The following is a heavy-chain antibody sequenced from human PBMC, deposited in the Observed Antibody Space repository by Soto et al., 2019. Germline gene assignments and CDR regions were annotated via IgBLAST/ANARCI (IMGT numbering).Heavy chain of an antibody. V-gene: IGHV3-30-3*01. CDR2: ISYDGSNK. CDR1: GFTFSSYA. Sequence: QVQLVESGGGVVQPGRSLRLSCAASGFTFSSYAMHWVRQAPGKGLEWVAVISYDGSNKYYADSVKGRFTIYRDNSKNTMYLQMKSLRAEDTAVYYCVRDRSLDYWGQGTLVTVSS. CDR3: VRDRSLDY. J-gene: IGHJ4*02.